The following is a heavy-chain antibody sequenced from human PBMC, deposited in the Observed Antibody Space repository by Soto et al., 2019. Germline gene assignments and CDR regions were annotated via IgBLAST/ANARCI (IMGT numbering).Heavy chain of an antibody. CDR2: ISGSGGST. Sequence: GGSLRLSCAASGFTFSSYAMSWVRQAPGKGLEWVSAISGSGGSTYYADSVKGRFTISRDNSKNTLYLQMNSLRAEDTAVYYCAKDIVLMVYAIGGVDYWGQGTLVTVSS. CDR3: AKDIVLMVYAIGGVDY. J-gene: IGHJ4*02. V-gene: IGHV3-23*01. CDR1: GFTFSSYA. D-gene: IGHD2-8*01.